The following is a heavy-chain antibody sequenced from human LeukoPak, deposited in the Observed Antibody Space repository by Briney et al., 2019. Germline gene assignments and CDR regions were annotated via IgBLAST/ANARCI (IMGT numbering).Heavy chain of an antibody. D-gene: IGHD3-16*01. CDR3: ARVSGLIYDY. J-gene: IGHJ4*02. CDR1: GFTFSDYY. CDR2: IYHSGSN. Sequence: LRLSCAASGFTFSDYYMSWIRQARGKGLEWIGYIYHSGSNYYNPSLKSRATISVDRSKNQFSLKLSSVNAADTAVYYCARVSGLIYDYWGQGTLVTVSS. V-gene: IGHV4-30-2*01.